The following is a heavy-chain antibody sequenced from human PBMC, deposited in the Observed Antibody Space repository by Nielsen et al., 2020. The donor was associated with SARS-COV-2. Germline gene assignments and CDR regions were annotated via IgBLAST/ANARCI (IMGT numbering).Heavy chain of an antibody. V-gene: IGHV3-21*01. D-gene: IGHD2-2*01. Sequence: GESLNIPCAASGFTFSSYSMNWVRQAPGKGLEWVSSISSSSSYIYYADSVKGRFTISRDNAKNSLYLQMNSLRAEDTAVYYCARDIVVVPAAMPATYYYYGMDVWGQGTTVTVSS. J-gene: IGHJ6*02. CDR2: ISSSSSYI. CDR1: GFTFSSYS. CDR3: ARDIVVVPAAMPATYYYYGMDV.